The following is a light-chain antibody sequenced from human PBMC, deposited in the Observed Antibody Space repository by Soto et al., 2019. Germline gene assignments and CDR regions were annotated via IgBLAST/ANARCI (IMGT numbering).Light chain of an antibody. CDR2: EAS. J-gene: IGKJ2*01. Sequence: DIQMTQSPSTLSASVGDRVTITCRASQSIIKWLAWYQQRPGKAPKLLIYEASNLETGVPSRFSGSGSGTEFTLTISSLQPEDFATYYCQQYNSYSYTFGQGTKVEI. CDR3: QQYNSYSYT. V-gene: IGKV1-5*03. CDR1: QSIIKW.